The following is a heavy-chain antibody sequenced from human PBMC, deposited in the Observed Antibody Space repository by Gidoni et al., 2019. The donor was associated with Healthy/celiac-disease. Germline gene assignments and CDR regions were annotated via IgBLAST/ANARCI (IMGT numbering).Heavy chain of an antibody. CDR3: AREVRSTVFLDY. CDR2: IIPIFGTA. Sequence: QVQLVQSGAAGKKPGSSVKVSCKASGGTFSSYAISWVRQAPGQGLEWMGGIIPIFGTANYAQKFQGRVTITADESTSTAYMELSSLRSEDTAVYYCAREVRSTVFLDYWGQGTLVTVSS. CDR1: GGTFSSYA. J-gene: IGHJ4*02. V-gene: IGHV1-69*01.